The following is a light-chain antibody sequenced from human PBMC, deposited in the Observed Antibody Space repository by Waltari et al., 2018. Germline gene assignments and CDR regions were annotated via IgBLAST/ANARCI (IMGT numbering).Light chain of an antibody. CDR1: SPNLGLNE. J-gene: IGLJ3*02. Sequence: QSVLTQPPAVSGTPGQRVSISCSGGSPNLGLNEANWYQQLPGTAPKLLIYSSRQRPSGVPDRFSGFRSGTSASLAISGLQSEDEADYICAAWDDSLNGWVFGGGTKLTVL. CDR2: SSR. V-gene: IGLV1-44*01. CDR3: AAWDDSLNGWV.